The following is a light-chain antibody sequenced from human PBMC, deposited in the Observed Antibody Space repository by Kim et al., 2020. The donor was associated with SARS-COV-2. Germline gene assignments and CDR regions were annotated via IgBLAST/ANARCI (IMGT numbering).Light chain of an antibody. Sequence: VSVAPGKTARITCGGNNIGSKSVHWYQQRPGQAPVLVIYYDTDRPSGIPERFSGSNSGNTATLTISRVEAGDEADYYCQVWDGSSDRLYVFGTGTKDTVL. V-gene: IGLV3-21*04. CDR2: YDT. J-gene: IGLJ1*01. CDR3: QVWDGSSDRLYV. CDR1: NIGSKS.